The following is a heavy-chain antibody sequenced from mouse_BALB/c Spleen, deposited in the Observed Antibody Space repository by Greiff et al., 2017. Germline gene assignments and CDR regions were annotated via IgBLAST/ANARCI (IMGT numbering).Heavy chain of an antibody. J-gene: IGHJ2*01. D-gene: IGHD2-1*01. V-gene: IGHV2-9*02. CDR2: IWAGGST. CDR1: GFSLTSYG. Sequence: VMLVESGPGLVAPSQSLSITCTVSGFSLTSYGVHWVRQPPGKGLEWLGVIWAGGSTNYNSALMSRLSISKDNSKSQVFLKMNSLQTDDTAMYYCARDGGNYVEVGYFDYWGQGTTRTVSS. CDR3: ARDGGNYVEVGYFDY.